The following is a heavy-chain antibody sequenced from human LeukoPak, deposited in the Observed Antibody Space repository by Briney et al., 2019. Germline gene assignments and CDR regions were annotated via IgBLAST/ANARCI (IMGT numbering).Heavy chain of an antibody. J-gene: IGHJ5*02. CDR1: GESLNGHY. V-gene: IGHV4-34*01. D-gene: IGHD1-1*01. Sequence: KISETLSLTCAVYGESLNGHYWNWIRQPPGKGLEWIGEGSDSGGSKFNPSLKSRVTISADTSKNQFSLKLTSVTAADTAVYHCAKNGQTGFSFDPWGQGTLVTVSS. CDR2: GSDSGGS. CDR3: AKNGQTGFSFDP.